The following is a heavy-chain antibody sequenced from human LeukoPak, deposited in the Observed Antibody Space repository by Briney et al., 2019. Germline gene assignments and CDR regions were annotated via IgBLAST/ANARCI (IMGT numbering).Heavy chain of an antibody. D-gene: IGHD4-11*01. J-gene: IGHJ4*02. CDR2: ISVDGGTA. CDR3: AQEYSNGRYPY. CDR1: GFSFSSFG. Sequence: PGGSLRLSCAVSGFSFSSFGMSWVRQAPGKGLEWVSAISVDGGTAYYVDSVKGRFIISRDNSKNTLYLQLSSLRAEDTAVYYCAQEYSNGRYPYWRQGPLVSVS. V-gene: IGHV3-23*01.